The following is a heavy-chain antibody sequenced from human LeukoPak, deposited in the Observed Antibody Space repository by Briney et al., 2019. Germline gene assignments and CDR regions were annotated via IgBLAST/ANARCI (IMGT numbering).Heavy chain of an antibody. Sequence: ASVKVSCKASGYTFTGYYMHWVRQAPGQGLEWMGWISAYNENTNYGQNFQGRVIMTTDRSTSTVYMELRSLRFDDTAVYYCARGHAYYYYNYMDVWGKGTTVTVSS. V-gene: IGHV1-18*04. J-gene: IGHJ6*03. CDR3: ARGHAYYYYNYMDV. CDR1: GYTFTGYY. D-gene: IGHD2-2*01. CDR2: ISAYNENT.